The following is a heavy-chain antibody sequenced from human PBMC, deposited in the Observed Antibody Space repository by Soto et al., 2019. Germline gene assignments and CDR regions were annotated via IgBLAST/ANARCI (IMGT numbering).Heavy chain of an antibody. CDR2: IIPIFGTA. V-gene: IGHV1-69*13. Sequence: GSSVKVSCKASGGTVSSYAISWVRHSPGQGREWMGGIIPIFGTANYAQKFQGRVTITADESTSTAYMELSSLRSEDTAVYYCARGTRDCSSTSCWSGYYYYYRTDVWGKATTLTASS. D-gene: IGHD2-2*01. J-gene: IGHJ6*04. CDR3: ARGTRDCSSTSCWSGYYYYYRTDV. CDR1: GGTVSSYA.